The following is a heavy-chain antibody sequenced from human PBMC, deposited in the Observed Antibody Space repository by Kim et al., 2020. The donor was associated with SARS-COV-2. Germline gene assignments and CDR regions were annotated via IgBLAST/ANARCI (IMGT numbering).Heavy chain of an antibody. CDR2: IRSKANSYAT. V-gene: IGHV3-73*01. D-gene: IGHD4-17*01. Sequence: GGSLRLSCAASGFTFSGSAMHWVRQASGKGLEWVGRIRSKANSYATAYAASVKGRITISRDDSKNTAYLQMNSLKTEDTAVYYCTRQRMDRLNDYGDYGLYNYYYGMDVWGQGTTVTVSS. J-gene: IGHJ6*02. CDR1: GFTFSGSA. CDR3: TRQRMDRLNDYGDYGLYNYYYGMDV.